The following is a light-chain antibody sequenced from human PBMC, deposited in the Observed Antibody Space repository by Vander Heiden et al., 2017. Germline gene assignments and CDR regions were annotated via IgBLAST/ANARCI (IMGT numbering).Light chain of an antibody. CDR2: DAS. J-gene: IGKJ4*01. V-gene: IGKV3-11*01. Sequence: EIVLTPSPATLSLSPGERATLPCRASQSVSSYLAWYQQKPGQAPRLLIYDASNRATGIPARFSGSGSGTDFTLSIGSLEPEDFALYYCHQSSDWPLTFGGGTKVEIK. CDR3: HQSSDWPLT. CDR1: QSVSSY.